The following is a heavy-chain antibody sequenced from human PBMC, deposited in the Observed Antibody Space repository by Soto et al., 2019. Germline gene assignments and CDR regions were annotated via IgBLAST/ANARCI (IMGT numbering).Heavy chain of an antibody. CDR3: ARASMVRGICSFLY. Sequence: SETLSLTCTVSGGSISSYYWSWIRQPPGKGLEWIGYIYYSGSTNYNPSLKSRVTISVDTSKNQFSLKLSSVTAADPAVYYCARASMVRGICSFLYWGQGPLVTVSS. D-gene: IGHD3-10*01. CDR1: GGSISSYY. CDR2: IYYSGST. J-gene: IGHJ4*02. V-gene: IGHV4-59*01.